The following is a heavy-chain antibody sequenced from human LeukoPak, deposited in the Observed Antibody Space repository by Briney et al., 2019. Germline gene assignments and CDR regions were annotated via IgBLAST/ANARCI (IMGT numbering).Heavy chain of an antibody. CDR3: ARGRMFRGGGSDFPFNWFDP. CDR2: IYSSGSA. D-gene: IGHD3-10*01. Sequence: PSETLSLTCTVSGFSISSYYWGWIRQPAGKGLEWIARIYSSGSANYNASLTSRLTMSVDTSKNQFSLKLNSVTDADTAVYYCARGRMFRGGGSDFPFNWFDPWGQGTLVTVSS. J-gene: IGHJ5*02. V-gene: IGHV4-4*07. CDR1: GFSISSYY.